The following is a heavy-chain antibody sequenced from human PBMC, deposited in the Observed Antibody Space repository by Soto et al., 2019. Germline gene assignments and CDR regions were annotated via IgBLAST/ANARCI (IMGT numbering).Heavy chain of an antibody. CDR2: IYYSGST. D-gene: IGHD6-25*01. Sequence: SETLSLTCTFSGGSISSSSYYWGWIRQPPGKGLEWIGSIYYSGSTYYNPSLKSRVTISVDTSKNQFSLKLSSVTAADTAVYYCARDRTASNYYYGMDVWGQGTTVT. V-gene: IGHV4-39*02. CDR3: ARDRTASNYYYGMDV. J-gene: IGHJ6*02. CDR1: GGSISSSSYY.